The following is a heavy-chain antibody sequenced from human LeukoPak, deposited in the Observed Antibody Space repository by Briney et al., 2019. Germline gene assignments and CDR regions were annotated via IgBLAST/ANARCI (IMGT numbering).Heavy chain of an antibody. CDR1: GFTFSSYS. CDR2: ISSSSSTI. Sequence: GGSLRLSCAASGFTFSSYSTNWVRQAPGKGLEWVSYISSSSSTIYYADSVKGRFTIPRDNAKNSLYLQMNSLRAEDTAVYYCARRTYYYDSSGYCFDYWGQGTLVTVSS. V-gene: IGHV3-48*04. J-gene: IGHJ4*02. CDR3: ARRTYYYDSSGYCFDY. D-gene: IGHD3-22*01.